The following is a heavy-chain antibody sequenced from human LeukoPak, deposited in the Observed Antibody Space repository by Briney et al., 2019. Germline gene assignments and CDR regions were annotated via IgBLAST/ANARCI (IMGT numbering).Heavy chain of an antibody. V-gene: IGHV3-49*03. Sequence: GRSLRLSCTASGFSFGDDAWSWFRQAPGRGLEFVSFIRKKGYGETTDYAASVRGRFTISRDDAKSTAYLRMNSLEIEDTALYYCSRGLHDCGDSNYYFDQWGRGTQVTVSS. D-gene: IGHD4-17*01. CDR1: GFSFGDDA. CDR3: SRGLHDCGDSNYYFDQ. CDR2: IRKKGYGETT. J-gene: IGHJ4*02.